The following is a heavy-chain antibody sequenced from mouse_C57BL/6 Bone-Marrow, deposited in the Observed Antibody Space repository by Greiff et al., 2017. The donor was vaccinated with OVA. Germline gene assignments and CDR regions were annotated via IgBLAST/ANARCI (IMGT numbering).Heavy chain of an antibody. Sequence: VQLQQSGAELVRPGASVKLSCTASGFNIKDDYMHSVKQRPEQGLEWIGWIDPENGDTEYASKFQGKATITADTSSNTAYLQRSSLTSEDTAVYYCTLYYGYPWFAYWGQGTLVTVSA. CDR1: GFNIKDDY. CDR2: IDPENGDT. V-gene: IGHV14-4*01. J-gene: IGHJ3*01. D-gene: IGHD2-2*01. CDR3: TLYYGYPWFAY.